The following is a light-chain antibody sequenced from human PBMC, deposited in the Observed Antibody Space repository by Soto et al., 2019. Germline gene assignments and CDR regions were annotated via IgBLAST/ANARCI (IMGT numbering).Light chain of an antibody. CDR2: KAS. CDR3: QQYNSYVYT. J-gene: IGKJ2*01. V-gene: IGKV1-5*03. Sequence: DIQMTQSPSTLSASVGDRVTITCRASQSISSWLAWYQQKPGKAPNLLIYKASSRESGVPSRFIGSGSGTEFTLTISSLQPDDFATYYCQQYNSYVYTFGQGTKLEIK. CDR1: QSISSW.